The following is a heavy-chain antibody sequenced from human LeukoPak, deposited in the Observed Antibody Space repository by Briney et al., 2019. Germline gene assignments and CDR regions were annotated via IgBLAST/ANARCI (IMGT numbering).Heavy chain of an antibody. D-gene: IGHD5-18*01. CDR2: IVVGSGNT. CDR3: AADLSRYSYGSDY. CDR1: GFTFTSSA. Sequence: SVKVSCKASGFTFTSSAMQWVRQARGQRLEWIGWIVVGSGNTNYAQKFQERVTITRDMSTSTAYMELSSLRSEDTAVYYCAADLSRYSYGSDYWGQGTLVTVSS. V-gene: IGHV1-58*02. J-gene: IGHJ4*02.